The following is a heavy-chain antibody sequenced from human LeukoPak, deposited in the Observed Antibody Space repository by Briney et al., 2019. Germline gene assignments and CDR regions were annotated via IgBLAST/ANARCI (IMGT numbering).Heavy chain of an antibody. Sequence: ASETLSLTCTVSGGSITYYYWSWLRQTPGKGLEWIGYIYYSGSTNYNPSLKSRVTISVDTSKNQFSLKLSSVTAADTAVYYCARYWAYCGGDCYRAFDIWGQGTMVTVSS. J-gene: IGHJ3*02. CDR1: GGSITYYY. D-gene: IGHD2-21*02. CDR2: IYYSGST. V-gene: IGHV4-59*01. CDR3: ARYWAYCGGDCYRAFDI.